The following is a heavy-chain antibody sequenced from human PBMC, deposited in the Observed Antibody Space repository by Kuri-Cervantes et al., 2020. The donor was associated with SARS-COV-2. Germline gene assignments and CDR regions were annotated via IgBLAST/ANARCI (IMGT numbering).Heavy chain of an antibody. CDR2: VKTNSGNT. CDR1: ETTFPNYD. CDR3: YCAPKEGFDS. Sequence: ASVKVSCKTPETTFPNYDINWVRQATGRGLEWMGMVKTNSGNTLYAQIFQGRVTTTRDTSTTTVYMELSSLTSEDTAIYYCYCAPKEGFDSWGQGTLVTVSS. V-gene: IGHV1-8*01. D-gene: IGHD2-21*01. J-gene: IGHJ4*02.